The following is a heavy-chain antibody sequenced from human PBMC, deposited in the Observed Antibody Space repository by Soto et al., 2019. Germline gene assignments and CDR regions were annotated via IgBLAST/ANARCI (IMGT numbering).Heavy chain of an antibody. CDR2: TSGSGDST. CDR3: APTGDTAIVTDY. V-gene: IGHV3-23*01. D-gene: IGHD5-18*01. Sequence: EVQLLESGGGLVQPGGSLRLSCVASGFTFSNYAMSWVRQAPGKGLEWVSATSGSGDSTYYADSVRGRFTFSRDNFKNTLYLQMNILRAEDTAVYYCAPTGDTAIVTDYWGQGTLVTVSS. J-gene: IGHJ4*02. CDR1: GFTFSNYA.